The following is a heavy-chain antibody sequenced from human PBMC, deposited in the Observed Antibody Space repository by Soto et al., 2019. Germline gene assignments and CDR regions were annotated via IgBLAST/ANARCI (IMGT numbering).Heavy chain of an antibody. CDR3: AKDAKSSDGWYYFDY. CDR1: GFTFSYYA. Sequence: GCSLRLSCAAAGFTFSYYAMGWVRQAPGEGLEWVSVISDSGGTTFYTDSVKGRFTISRDNLKNTLYLQMSSLRAGDTAIYYCAKDAKSSDGWYYFDYWGQGTLVTASS. CDR2: ISDSGGTT. J-gene: IGHJ4*02. V-gene: IGHV3-23*01. D-gene: IGHD6-19*01.